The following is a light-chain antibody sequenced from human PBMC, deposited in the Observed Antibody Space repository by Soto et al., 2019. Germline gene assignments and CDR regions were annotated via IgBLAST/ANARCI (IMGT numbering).Light chain of an antibody. J-gene: IGLJ1*01. CDR2: DVS. V-gene: IGLV2-14*03. CDR1: GSDVGGYNY. Sequence: QSALTQPASVSGSPGQSITLSCTGTGSDVGGYNYVSWFQQHPDKAPKLMIYDVSNRPSGVSDRFSGSKSGNTASLTISGLQAEDEADYYCNSYTTSGTHVFGTGTKVTVL. CDR3: NSYTTSGTHV.